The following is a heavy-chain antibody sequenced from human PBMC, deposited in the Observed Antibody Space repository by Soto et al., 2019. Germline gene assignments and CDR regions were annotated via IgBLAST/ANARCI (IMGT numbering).Heavy chain of an antibody. V-gene: IGHV3-48*01. D-gene: IGHD3-22*01. CDR1: GLTFKTYN. Sequence: WRPLRLSCAAFGLTFKTYNMHWISQVPGKGLEWVSYISDSSSTIHYADSVKGRFTISRDNAKNSLYLQMNSLRAEDTAVYYCARDDYPYYDDSSGYHFDYWGQGALVTVSS. J-gene: IGHJ4*02. CDR3: ARDDYPYYDDSSGYHFDY. CDR2: ISDSSSTI.